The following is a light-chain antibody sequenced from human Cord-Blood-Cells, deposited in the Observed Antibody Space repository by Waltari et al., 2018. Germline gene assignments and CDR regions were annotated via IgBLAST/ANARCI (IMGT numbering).Light chain of an antibody. CDR3: QQYNNWPLT. J-gene: IGKJ5*01. V-gene: IGKV3D-15*01. Sequence: IVITHSPATLSVPPGERATLSCRASQRVSSNLAWYQQKPGQAPRLLIYGASTRATGIPARISGSGSGTEFTLTISSLQSEDFAVYYCQQYNNWPLTFGQGTRLEIK. CDR1: QRVSSN. CDR2: GAS.